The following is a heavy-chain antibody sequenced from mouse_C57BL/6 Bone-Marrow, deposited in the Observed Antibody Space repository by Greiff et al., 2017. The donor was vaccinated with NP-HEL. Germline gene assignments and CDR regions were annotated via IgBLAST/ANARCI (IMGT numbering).Heavy chain of an antibody. CDR3: ARFGYGSSSWFAY. J-gene: IGHJ3*01. V-gene: IGHV1-64*01. CDR2: IHPNSGST. CDR1: GYTFTSYW. D-gene: IGHD1-1*01. Sequence: QVQLQQSGAELVKPGASVKLSCKASGYTFTSYWMHWVKQRPGQGLEWIGMIHPNSGSTNYNEKFKSKAKLTVDKSSSTAYMQLSSLTSEDSAVYYCARFGYGSSSWFAYWGQGTLVTVSA.